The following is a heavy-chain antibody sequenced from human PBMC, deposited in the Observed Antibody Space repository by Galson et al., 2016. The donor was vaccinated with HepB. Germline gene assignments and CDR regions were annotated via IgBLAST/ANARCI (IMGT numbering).Heavy chain of an antibody. V-gene: IGHV1-69*13. CDR3: ASPLLLFRQKMYYYHGMDV. J-gene: IGHJ6*02. D-gene: IGHD3-16*01. Sequence: SVKVSCKAAAGTFNNLAISWVRQAPGQGLEWMGVIIPGFGTPNYAQKFQGRVTITADEVTTTAYMELSSLRSEDSAVYYCASPLLLFRQKMYYYHGMDVWGQGTTVTVSS. CDR1: AGTFNNLA. CDR2: IIPGFGTP.